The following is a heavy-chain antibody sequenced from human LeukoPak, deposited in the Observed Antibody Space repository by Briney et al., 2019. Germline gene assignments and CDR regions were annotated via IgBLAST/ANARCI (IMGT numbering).Heavy chain of an antibody. CDR3: AKDNSGGYDRAFFDY. Sequence: GGSLRLSCAASGFTFSSYSMNWVRQAPGKGLEWVSSISSSSSTIYYADSVKGRFTISRDNAKNSLYLQMNSLRAEDTALYYCAKDNSGGYDRAFFDYWGQGTLVTVSS. CDR1: GFTFSSYS. J-gene: IGHJ4*02. CDR2: ISSSSSTI. V-gene: IGHV3-21*04. D-gene: IGHD5-12*01.